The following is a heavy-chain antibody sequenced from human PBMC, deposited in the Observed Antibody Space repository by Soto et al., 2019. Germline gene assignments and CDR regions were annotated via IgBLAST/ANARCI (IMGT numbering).Heavy chain of an antibody. D-gene: IGHD6-6*01. CDR2: NYHSGST. Sequence: SETLSLTCAVSGGSISSSNWWSWVRQPPGKGLEWIGENYHSGSTNYNPSLKSRGTISVDKSKNQFSLKINSVTAAATAGYYCARVRTAYSSPSIDVWGQGTTVTVSS. CDR1: GGSISSSNW. J-gene: IGHJ6*02. CDR3: ARVRTAYSSPSIDV. V-gene: IGHV4-4*02.